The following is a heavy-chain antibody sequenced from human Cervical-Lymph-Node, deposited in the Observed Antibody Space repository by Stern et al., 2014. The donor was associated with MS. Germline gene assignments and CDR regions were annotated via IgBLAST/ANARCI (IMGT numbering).Heavy chain of an antibody. Sequence: EDQLVESGAELIRPGESLKISCKGSGFKFSIYWIAWVRQMPGKGLEWMGIIYPGDSETSYSPSFQGQVTMSADKSPSTAYLQWSSLNASDAAMYFCARQTTAWASDVWGQGTLVTVSS. CDR1: GFKFSIYW. CDR3: ARQTTAWASDV. CDR2: IYPGDSET. V-gene: IGHV5-51*01. D-gene: IGHD1-14*01. J-gene: IGHJ4*02.